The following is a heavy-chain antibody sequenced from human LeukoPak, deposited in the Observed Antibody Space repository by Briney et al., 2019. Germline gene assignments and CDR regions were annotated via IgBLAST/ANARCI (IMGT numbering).Heavy chain of an antibody. Sequence: TSETLSLTCAVYGGSFSGYYWSWIRQPPGKGLEWIGEINHSGSTNYNPSLKSRVTISEDTSKNQFSLKLSSVTAADTAVYYCATYLLTITSAFDPWGQGTLVTVSS. D-gene: IGHD5-12*01. CDR1: GGSFSGYY. CDR2: INHSGST. CDR3: ATYLLTITSAFDP. V-gene: IGHV4-34*01. J-gene: IGHJ5*02.